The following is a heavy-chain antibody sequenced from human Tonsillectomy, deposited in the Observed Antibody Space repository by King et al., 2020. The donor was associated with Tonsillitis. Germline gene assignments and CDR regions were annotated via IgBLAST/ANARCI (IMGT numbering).Heavy chain of an antibody. CDR1: GGSFSGYY. V-gene: IGHV4-34*01. Sequence: VQLQQWGAGLLKPSETLSLTCAVYGGSFSGYYWNWIRQPPGKGLEWIGEISHSGGTNYNPSLKSRVTISIDTSKNQFCLKLSSVTAADRAVYYCARGDMVVGNDIPGGYFDDWGRGTLVTVSS. J-gene: IGHJ4*02. CDR2: ISHSGGT. CDR3: ARGDMVVGNDIPGGYFDD. D-gene: IGHD2-21*01.